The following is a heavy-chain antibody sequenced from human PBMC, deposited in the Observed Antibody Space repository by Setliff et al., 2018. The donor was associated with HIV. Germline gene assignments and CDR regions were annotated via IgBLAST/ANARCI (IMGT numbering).Heavy chain of an antibody. CDR3: ARVSSTYWYSIFRNYYYHMDV. CDR1: GGSFSDNY. V-gene: IGHV4-34*01. Sequence: SETLSLTCAVYGGSFSDNYWSWIRQSPGKGLEWIGEIYHTGSSYYNPSLNDRATISLDTSKNQFSLKLSSVTAADTAVYYCARVSSTYWYSIFRNYYYHMDVWGKGTTVTVSS. CDR2: IYHTGSS. J-gene: IGHJ6*03. D-gene: IGHD2-8*02.